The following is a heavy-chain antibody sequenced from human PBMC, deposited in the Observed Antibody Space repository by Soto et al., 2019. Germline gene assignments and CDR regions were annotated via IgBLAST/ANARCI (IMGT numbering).Heavy chain of an antibody. CDR3: ARGYLYDI. D-gene: IGHD3-22*01. CDR1: GFVFSSYD. J-gene: IGHJ4*01. Sequence: EEQLVQSGGGLVQPGGSLRLSCAASGFVFSSYDMKWVRQAPGKGLEWVSFISSSGSPTYYADSVRGRFTITRDNAMKSLYLQMNSLKAEDTAVYYCARGYLYDIWGQGTLVTVSS. V-gene: IGHV3-48*03. CDR2: ISSSGSPT.